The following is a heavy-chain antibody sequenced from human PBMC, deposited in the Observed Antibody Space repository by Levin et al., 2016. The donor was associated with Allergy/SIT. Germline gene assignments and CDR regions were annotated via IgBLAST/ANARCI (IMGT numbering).Heavy chain of an antibody. Sequence: WVRQPPGKGLEWIGSIYYSGSTSYYNPSLKSRVTISVDTSKNQFSLKLSSVTAADTAVYYCARGRFGDSSGYSDYWGQGTLVTVSS. J-gene: IGHJ4*02. CDR2: IYYSGST. D-gene: IGHD3-22*01. V-gene: IGHV4-39*07. CDR3: ARGRFGDSSGYSDY.